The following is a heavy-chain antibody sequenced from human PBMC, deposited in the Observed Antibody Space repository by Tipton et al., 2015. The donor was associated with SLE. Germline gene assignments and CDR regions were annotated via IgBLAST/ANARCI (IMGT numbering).Heavy chain of an antibody. CDR1: GGSIGSHY. CDR2: VSYSGS. CDR3: ARTLGAIAHTVYDAFDI. J-gene: IGHJ3*02. Sequence: TLSLTCTVSGGSIGSHYGSWVRQPPGRGLEWIGYVSYSGSNYNPSLKSRVTIAMDTSKNEFSLRLSSVTAADTAVYYCARTLGAIAHTVYDAFDIWGQGKMVTVSS. V-gene: IGHV4-59*11. D-gene: IGHD1-26*01.